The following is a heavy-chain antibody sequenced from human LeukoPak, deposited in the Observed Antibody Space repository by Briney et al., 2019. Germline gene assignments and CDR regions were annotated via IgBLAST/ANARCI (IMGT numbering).Heavy chain of an antibody. CDR3: ASRFKMTTVTANYYFDY. Sequence: SETLSLTCAVSGYSISSGYYWGWIRQPPGKGLEWIGSIYHSGSIYYNPSLKSRVTISVDTSKNQFSLKLSSVTAADTAVYYCASRFKMTTVTANYYFDYWGQGTLVTVSS. J-gene: IGHJ4*02. D-gene: IGHD4-17*01. V-gene: IGHV4-38-2*01. CDR1: GYSISSGYY. CDR2: IYHSGSI.